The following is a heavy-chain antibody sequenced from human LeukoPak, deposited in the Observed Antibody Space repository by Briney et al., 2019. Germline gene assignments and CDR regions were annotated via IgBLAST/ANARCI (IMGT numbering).Heavy chain of an antibody. V-gene: IGHV4-39*01. CDR1: GGSISSSSYY. J-gene: IGHJ5*02. CDR3: ARTSTYYDFWSGKLNWFDP. D-gene: IGHD3-3*01. CDR2: IYYSGST. Sequence: PSETLSLTCTVSGGSISSSSYYWGWIRQPPGKGLEWIGSIYYSGSTYCNPSLKSRVTISVDTSKNQFSLKLSSVTAADTAVYYCARTSTYYDFWSGKLNWFDPWGQGTLVTVSS.